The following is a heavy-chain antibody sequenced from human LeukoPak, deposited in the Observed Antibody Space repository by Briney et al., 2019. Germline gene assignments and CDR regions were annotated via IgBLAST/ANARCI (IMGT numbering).Heavy chain of an antibody. Sequence: GGSLRLSCAASGFTFSSYGMHWVRQAPGKGLEWVAVIWYDGSNKYYADSVKGRFTISRDNSKNTLYLQMNSLRAEDTAVYYCAKDRPQTAGHHNYWGQGTLVTVSS. V-gene: IGHV3-33*06. CDR2: IWYDGSNK. CDR3: AKDRPQTAGHHNY. CDR1: GFTFSSYG. J-gene: IGHJ4*02.